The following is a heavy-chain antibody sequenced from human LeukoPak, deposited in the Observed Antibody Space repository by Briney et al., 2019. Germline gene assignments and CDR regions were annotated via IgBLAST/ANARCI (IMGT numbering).Heavy chain of an antibody. V-gene: IGHV1-18*01. Sequence: GASVKVSCKASGYTFTSYGTSWVRQAPGQGLEWMGWISAYNSNTNYAQKLQGRVTMTTDTSTSTAYMELRSLRSDDTAVYYCARVLRYFDPRPLLDYYGMDVWGQGTTVTVSS. CDR2: ISAYNSNT. J-gene: IGHJ6*02. CDR1: GYTFTSYG. CDR3: ARVLRYFDPRPLLDYYGMDV. D-gene: IGHD3-9*01.